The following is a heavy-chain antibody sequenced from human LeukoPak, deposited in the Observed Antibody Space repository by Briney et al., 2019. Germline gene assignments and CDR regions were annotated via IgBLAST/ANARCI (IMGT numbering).Heavy chain of an antibody. V-gene: IGHV3-48*03. D-gene: IGHD1-26*01. J-gene: IGHJ4*02. Sequence: PGGSLRLSCAASGFTFSSYEMNWVRQAPGKGLEWVSYISSSGSTIYYADSVKGRFTISRDNAKNSLYLQMNSLRAEDTAVYYCAKDKWELLKGPFDYWGQGTLVTVSS. CDR2: ISSSGSTI. CDR3: AKDKWELLKGPFDY. CDR1: GFTFSSYE.